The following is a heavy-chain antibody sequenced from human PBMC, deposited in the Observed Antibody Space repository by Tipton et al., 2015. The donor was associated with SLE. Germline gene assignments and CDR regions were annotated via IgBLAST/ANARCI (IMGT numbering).Heavy chain of an antibody. V-gene: IGHV4-4*07. D-gene: IGHD3-10*01. Sequence: TLSLTCTVSGGSISFDYWSWIRQSAGRGLEWIGRIYSSGDRDYNPSLRSRVTMSIDASQNRVSLRLKSVSAADTAVYYCARVDGSGPDAFDIWGQGTMVTVFS. CDR1: GGSISFDY. CDR3: ARVDGSGPDAFDI. CDR2: IYSSGDR. J-gene: IGHJ3*02.